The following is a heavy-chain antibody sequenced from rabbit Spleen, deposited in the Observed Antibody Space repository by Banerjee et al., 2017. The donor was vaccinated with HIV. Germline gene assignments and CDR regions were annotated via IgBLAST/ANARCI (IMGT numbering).Heavy chain of an antibody. CDR1: GFDFSSYG. D-gene: IGHD8-1*01. CDR2: IDPIFRVT. V-gene: IGHV1S47*01. Sequence: QEQLEESGGGQVQPGESLKLSCKASGFDFSSYGVSWVRQAPGKGLEWIGYIDPIFRVTYYASWVNGRFSISRSTSLNTVTLQMTSLTAADTATYFCARDGTGGSYFALWGPGTLVTVS. J-gene: IGHJ4*01. CDR3: ARDGTGGSYFAL.